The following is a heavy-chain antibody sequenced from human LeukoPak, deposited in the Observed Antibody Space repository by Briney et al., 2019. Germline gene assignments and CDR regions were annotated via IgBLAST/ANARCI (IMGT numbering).Heavy chain of an antibody. V-gene: IGHV1-8*02. J-gene: IGHJ4*02. CDR1: GYTFSTYA. CDR2: MNPNSGNT. Sequence: GASVTVSCKASGYTFSTYAINWVRQAPGQGLEWMGWMNPNSGNTGYAQKFQGRVTMTRNTSISTAYMELSSLRSEDTAVYYCARGQRYLERMVRGKYYFDYWGQGTLVTVSS. D-gene: IGHD3-10*01. CDR3: ARGQRYLERMVRGKYYFDY.